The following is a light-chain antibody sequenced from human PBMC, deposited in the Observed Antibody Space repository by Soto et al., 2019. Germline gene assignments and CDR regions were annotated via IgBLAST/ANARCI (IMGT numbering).Light chain of an antibody. J-gene: IGLJ1*01. Sequence: QSVLTQPPSVSGAPGQRVTISCTGSSSNIGAGYDVHWYQQLPGTAPKLLLYDNINRPSGVPDRFSGSKSGTSASLAITGLQAEDEADYYCQSYDSSLSGYVFGTGTKLTVL. CDR2: DNI. V-gene: IGLV1-40*01. CDR1: SSNIGAGYD. CDR3: QSYDSSLSGYV.